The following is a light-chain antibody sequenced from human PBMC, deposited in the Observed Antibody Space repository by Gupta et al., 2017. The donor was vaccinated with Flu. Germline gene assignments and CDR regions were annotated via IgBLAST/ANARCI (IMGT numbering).Light chain of an antibody. Sequence: VTFTCGLSSGPVGSDHYASCDHQTPAQPHRRLFYNNNNRSAGAPGRFSGSFLGNRAALTITGAEAEDESDYYCVPFMGSGIWVFGGGTKLTVL. CDR2: NNN. V-gene: IGLV8-61*01. CDR1: SGPVGSDHY. CDR3: VPFMGSGIWV. J-gene: IGLJ3*02.